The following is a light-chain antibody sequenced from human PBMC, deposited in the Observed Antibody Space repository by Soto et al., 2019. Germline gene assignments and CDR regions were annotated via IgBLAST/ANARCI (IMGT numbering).Light chain of an antibody. CDR1: QSVSSS. CDR3: QQYGSSPRT. V-gene: IGKV3-20*01. J-gene: IGKJ1*01. CDR2: GAS. Sequence: EIVLTQSPVTLSLSPGERATLSCRASQSVSSSLAWYQQKTGQAPRLLIYGASSRATGIPDRFSGSGSGTDFTLTISRLEPEDFAVYYCQQYGSSPRTFGQGTKVDIK.